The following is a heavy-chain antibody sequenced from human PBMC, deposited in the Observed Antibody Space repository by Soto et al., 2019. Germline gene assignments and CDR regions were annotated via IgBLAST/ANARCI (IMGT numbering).Heavy chain of an antibody. CDR3: ASKRFDDFDY. V-gene: IGHV3-33*01. D-gene: IGHD3-10*01. J-gene: IGHJ4*02. Sequence: GGSLRLSCAASGFTFSNHDMHCVRQAPGKGLEWVAVISSDGTVRNYAESVKGRFTISRDNSKNTLYLEMNSLRVEDTALYYCASKRFDDFDYWGQGTLVTVSS. CDR1: GFTFSNHD. CDR2: ISSDGTVR.